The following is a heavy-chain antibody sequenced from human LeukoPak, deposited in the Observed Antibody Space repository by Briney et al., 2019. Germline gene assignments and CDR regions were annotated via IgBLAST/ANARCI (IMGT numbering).Heavy chain of an antibody. CDR1: GFSFTSYW. Sequence: GGSLRLSCAASGFSFTSYWMSWVRQAPGQGLEWVANINRDGSEKYYVDSVKGRFTISRDNGKNSLYLQMNSLRAEDTAVYFCARDGSSPYFDYWGQGSLVTVSS. D-gene: IGHD6-13*01. V-gene: IGHV3-7*01. J-gene: IGHJ4*02. CDR2: INRDGSEK. CDR3: ARDGSSPYFDY.